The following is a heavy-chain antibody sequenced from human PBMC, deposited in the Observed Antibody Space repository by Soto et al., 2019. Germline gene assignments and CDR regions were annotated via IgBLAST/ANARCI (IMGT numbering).Heavy chain of an antibody. CDR2: IKSKTDGGTT. CDR3: TTDSTSDFWSGQYYYYGMDV. V-gene: IGHV3-15*07. CDR1: GFTFSNAW. J-gene: IGHJ6*02. D-gene: IGHD3-3*01. Sequence: EVQLVESGGGLVKPGGSLRLSCAASGFTFSNAWMNWVRQAPGKGLEWVGRIKSKTDGGTTDYAAPVKGRFTISRDDSKNTLYLQMNSLKTEDTAVYYCTTDSTSDFWSGQYYYYGMDVWGQGTTVTVSS.